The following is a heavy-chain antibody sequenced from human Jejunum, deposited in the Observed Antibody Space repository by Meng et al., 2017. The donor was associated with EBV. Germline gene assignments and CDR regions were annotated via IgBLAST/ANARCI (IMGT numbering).Heavy chain of an antibody. CDR1: GGSFSDYY. J-gene: IGHJ5*02. D-gene: IGHD3-10*01. V-gene: IGHV4-34*01. Sequence: QGELQEWDAGLLKPSETRSLTCAVDGGSFSDYYWTWIRQPPGKGMERIGEISHGGGAIYNPSLKSLVTISVDTSKNQFSLKLSSVTAADTAVYYCARLGGYASGTYYPFDPWGQGTLVTVSS. CDR2: ISHGGGA. CDR3: ARLGGYASGTYYPFDP.